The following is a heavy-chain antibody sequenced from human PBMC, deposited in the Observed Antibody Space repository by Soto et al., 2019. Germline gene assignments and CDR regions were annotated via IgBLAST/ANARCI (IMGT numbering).Heavy chain of an antibody. D-gene: IGHD3-22*01. CDR1: GGSISSGGYY. CDR2: IYNSGST. CDR3: AREERGYYDSSGYYYGTYNWFDP. V-gene: IGHV4-31*03. J-gene: IGHJ5*02. Sequence: PSETLSLTCTVSGGSISSGGYYWSWIRQHAGKGLEGIGYIYNSGSTYYNPSLKSRVTISLDTSKNQFSLERSSVTAADTTVYYCAREERGYYDSSGYYYGTYNWFDPWGQGTLVSVSS.